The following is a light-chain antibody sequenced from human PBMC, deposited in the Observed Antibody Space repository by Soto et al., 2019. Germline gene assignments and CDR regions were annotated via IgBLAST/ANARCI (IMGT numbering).Light chain of an antibody. CDR1: QTISGS. Sequence: DIQMTQSPSSLSASVGDSVTITCRASQTISGSLNWYQQKPGEAPRLLIYATSHLQSGVPSRFSGSGSGTDFTLLISSLQPEDFASYYCQQSYNIPRTFGQGTKVEVK. V-gene: IGKV1-39*01. CDR2: ATS. CDR3: QQSYNIPRT. J-gene: IGKJ1*01.